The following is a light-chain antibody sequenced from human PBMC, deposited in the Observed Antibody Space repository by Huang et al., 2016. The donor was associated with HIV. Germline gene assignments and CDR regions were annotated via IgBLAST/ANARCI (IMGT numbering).Light chain of an antibody. CDR3: QQYDSSPWT. CDR1: QSVSSTY. Sequence: DIVLTQSPGTLSLSPGERATLSCRASQSVSSTYLAWYQQKPGQAPRLLFYGASSRAPGIPDRFSGGGSGTDFTLTISRLEPEDLAVYYCQQYDSSPWTFGQGTKVEIK. V-gene: IGKV3-20*01. CDR2: GAS. J-gene: IGKJ1*01.